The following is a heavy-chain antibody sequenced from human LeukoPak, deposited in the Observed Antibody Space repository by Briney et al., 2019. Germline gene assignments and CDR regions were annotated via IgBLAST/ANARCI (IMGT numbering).Heavy chain of an antibody. CDR3: ASYYGSGSFHYYGMDV. CDR1: GGTFSSYA. CDR2: IIPILGIA. J-gene: IGHJ6*02. Sequence: VKVSCKASGGTFSSYAISWVRQAPGQGLEWMGRIIPILGIANYAQKFQGRVTITADKSTSTAYMELSSLRSEDTAVYYCASYYGSGSFHYYGMDVWGQGTTVTVSS. D-gene: IGHD3-10*01. V-gene: IGHV1-69*10.